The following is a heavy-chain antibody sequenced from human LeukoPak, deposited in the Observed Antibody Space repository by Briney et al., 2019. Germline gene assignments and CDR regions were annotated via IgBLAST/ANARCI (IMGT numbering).Heavy chain of an antibody. CDR1: GGSLSSGSYY. Sequence: SETLSLTCTVSGGSLSSGSYYWSWIRQPAGKGLEWIGRIYTSGSTNHNPSLKSRVTISVDTSKNQFSLKLSSVTAADTAVYYCARGLGFDYWGQGTLVTVSS. J-gene: IGHJ4*02. V-gene: IGHV4-61*02. CDR3: ARGLGFDY. CDR2: IYTSGST. D-gene: IGHD7-27*01.